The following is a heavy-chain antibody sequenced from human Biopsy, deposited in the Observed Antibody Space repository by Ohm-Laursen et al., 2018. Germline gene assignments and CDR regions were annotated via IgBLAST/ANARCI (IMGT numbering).Heavy chain of an antibody. CDR2: INHSGRT. D-gene: IGHD3-22*01. V-gene: IGHV4-34*01. CDR1: GESFNGYY. Sequence: SDTLSLTCAVYGESFNGYYWSWIRQTPGKGLEWIGEINHSGRTNYNPSLKSRATISVDTSKNQFSLKVRSVTAADTAVYYCVRGVDYYDPYHYYALDVWGRGTTVTVSS. J-gene: IGHJ6*02. CDR3: VRGVDYYDPYHYYALDV.